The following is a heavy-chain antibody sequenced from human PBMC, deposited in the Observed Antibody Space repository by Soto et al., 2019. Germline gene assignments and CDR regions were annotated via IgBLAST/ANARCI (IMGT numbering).Heavy chain of an antibody. CDR1: GASISSYY. J-gene: IGHJ4*02. D-gene: IGHD1-1*01. Sequence: QVQLQESGPGLVKPSETLSLTCTVSGASISSYYWSWIRQPPGKGLEWIGYVYYSGSTNYNPSLKSRVTISVDTSKSQFSLKLSSVTAADTAMYYCARDTTPSLWGQGTLVTVSS. CDR3: ARDTTPSL. CDR2: VYYSGST. V-gene: IGHV4-59*01.